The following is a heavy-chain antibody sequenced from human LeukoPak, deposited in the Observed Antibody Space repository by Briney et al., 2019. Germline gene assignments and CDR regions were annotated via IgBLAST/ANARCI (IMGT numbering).Heavy chain of an antibody. V-gene: IGHV1-18*01. J-gene: IGHJ4*02. CDR1: GYTFTSYG. CDR3: ARDSPRGSSSWYEVPHFDY. D-gene: IGHD6-13*01. CDR2: ISAYNANT. Sequence: ASLKVSCKASGYTFTSYGISCVRQAPGQGLEWMGWISAYNANTNYAQKLQGRVTMTTDTSTSTAYMELRSLISDDTAVYYCARDSPRGSSSWYEVPHFDYWGQGTLVTVSS.